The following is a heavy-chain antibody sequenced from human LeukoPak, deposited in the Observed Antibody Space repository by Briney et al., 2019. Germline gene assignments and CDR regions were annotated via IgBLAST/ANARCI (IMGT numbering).Heavy chain of an antibody. V-gene: IGHV3-21*01. CDR3: ARAGEWFGELPYFDY. D-gene: IGHD3-10*01. J-gene: IGHJ4*02. CDR2: ISSSSSYI. CDR1: GFTFSSYS. Sequence: GGSLRLSCAASGFTFSSYSMNWVRQAPGKGLEWVSSISSSSSYIYYADSVKGRFTISRDNAKNSLYLQMNSLRAEDTAVYYCARAGEWFGELPYFDYWGQGTLVTVSS.